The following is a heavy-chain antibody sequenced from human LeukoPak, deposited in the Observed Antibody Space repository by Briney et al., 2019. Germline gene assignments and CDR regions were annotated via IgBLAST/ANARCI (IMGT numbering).Heavy chain of an antibody. CDR2: IYYSGST. CDR3: ARLVRSGWYPDY. D-gene: IGHD6-19*01. J-gene: IGHJ4*02. Sequence: SETLSLTYTVSGGSISSYYWSWIRQPPGKGLEWIGYIYYSGSTNYNPSLKSRVTISVDTSKNQFSLKLSSVTAADTAAYYCARLVRSGWYPDYWGQGTLVTVSS. V-gene: IGHV4-59*08. CDR1: GGSISSYY.